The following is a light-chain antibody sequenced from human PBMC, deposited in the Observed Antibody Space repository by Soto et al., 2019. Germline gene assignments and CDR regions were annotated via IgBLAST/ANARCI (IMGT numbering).Light chain of an antibody. CDR2: GAS. Sequence: EIVMTQSPATLSLSPGERATLSCRASQSVSSSYLAWYQQKPGQAPRLLIYGASRRAIGIPDRFSGGGSGTDFTLTISRLEPEDFAVYYCQQYGSLSWTFGQGTKVDI. CDR1: QSVSSSY. CDR3: QQYGSLSWT. V-gene: IGKV3-20*01. J-gene: IGKJ1*01.